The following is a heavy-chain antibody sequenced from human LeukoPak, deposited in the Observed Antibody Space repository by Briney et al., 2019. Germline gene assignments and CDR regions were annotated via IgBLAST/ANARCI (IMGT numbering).Heavy chain of an antibody. J-gene: IGHJ4*02. Sequence: GGSLRLSCAASGFTFSSYAMSWVRQAPGKGLEWVSAISGSGGSTYYADSVKGRFTISRDNSKNTLYLQMNSLRAEDTAVYYCARVYGSSWYYFDYWGQGTLVTVSS. CDR3: ARVYGSSWYYFDY. V-gene: IGHV3-23*01. D-gene: IGHD6-13*01. CDR1: GFTFSSYA. CDR2: ISGSGGST.